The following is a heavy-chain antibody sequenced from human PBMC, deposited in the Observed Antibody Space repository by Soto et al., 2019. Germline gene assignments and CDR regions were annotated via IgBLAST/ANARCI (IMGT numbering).Heavy chain of an antibody. CDR3: ARGGYYYENSGQNAYDY. J-gene: IGHJ4*01. Sequence: SETLFLTCTVSGGSISSGGYYWSWIRQHPGKGLEWIGYIYYGGSTYYNPSLKSRATISGDTSKNQFSLKLSSVTAADTAVYYCARGGYYYENSGQNAYDYWGQGILVTVSS. V-gene: IGHV4-31*03. CDR1: GGSISSGGYY. D-gene: IGHD3-22*01. CDR2: IYYGGST.